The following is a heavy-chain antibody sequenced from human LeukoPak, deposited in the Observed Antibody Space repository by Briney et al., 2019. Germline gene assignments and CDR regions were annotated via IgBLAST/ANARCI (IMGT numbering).Heavy chain of an antibody. CDR3: ASACGGDCYSRYWFDP. J-gene: IGHJ5*02. V-gene: IGHV3-48*01. CDR1: GFTLSSYS. Sequence: GGSLRLSCAASGFTLSSYSMNWVRQAPGKGLEWVSYISSSSSTIYYADSVKGRFTISRDNAKNSLYLQMNSLRAEDTAVYYCASACGGDCYSRYWFDPWGQGTLVTVSS. D-gene: IGHD2-21*02. CDR2: ISSSSSTI.